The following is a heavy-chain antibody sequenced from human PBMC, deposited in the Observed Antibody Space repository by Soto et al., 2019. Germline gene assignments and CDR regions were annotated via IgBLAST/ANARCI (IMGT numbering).Heavy chain of an antibody. CDR1: AYSFTTYW. V-gene: IGHV5-51*01. Sequence: GESLKISDSGSAYSFTTYWICRVRQVAGKGLGWMRIIYPGDSDTRYSPSFKGQVTISADKSISTAYLQWSSLKASDAAMYYCAVPSSSGTNRGMDVWGQGTTVTVSS. CDR2: IYPGDSDT. D-gene: IGHD6-13*01. CDR3: AVPSSSGTNRGMDV. J-gene: IGHJ6*02.